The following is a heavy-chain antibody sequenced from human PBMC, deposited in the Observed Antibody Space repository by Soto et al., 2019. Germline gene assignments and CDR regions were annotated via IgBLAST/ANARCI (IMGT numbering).Heavy chain of an antibody. J-gene: IGHJ3*02. CDR2: ISGSGGST. D-gene: IGHD3-9*01. CDR3: ARANYDILTGYFYGAFDI. V-gene: IGHV3-23*01. Sequence: GGSLRLSCAASGFTFSSYAMSWVRQAPGKGLEWVSVISGSGGSTYYADSVKGRFTISRDNSKNTLYLQMNSLRAEDTAVYYCARANYDILTGYFYGAFDIWGQGTMVTVSS. CDR1: GFTFSSYA.